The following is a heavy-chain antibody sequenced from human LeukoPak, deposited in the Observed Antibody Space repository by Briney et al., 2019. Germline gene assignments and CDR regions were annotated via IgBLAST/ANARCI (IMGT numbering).Heavy chain of an antibody. V-gene: IGHV4-4*07. CDR1: GGSISSYY. CDR3: ARDRVSGWYSNHDAFDI. CDR2: IYNSRST. Sequence: AETLSLTCTVSGGSISSYYWSWIRPPAGKGLEWIGRIYNSRSTNYNPSLKSRVTMPVHTSKSQLSLKLGSVTPADAAVDYCARDRVSGWYSNHDAFDIWGQGTMVTVSS. J-gene: IGHJ3*02. D-gene: IGHD6-19*01.